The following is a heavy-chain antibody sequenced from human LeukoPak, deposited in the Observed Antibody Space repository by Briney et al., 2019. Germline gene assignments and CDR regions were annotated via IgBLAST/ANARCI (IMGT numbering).Heavy chain of an antibody. Sequence: PGGSLRLSCAAPGFTFSSYAMSWVRQAPGKGLEWVSAISGSGGSTYYADSVKGRFTISRDNSKNPLYLQMNSLRAEDTAVYYRAKDYPSWYGRDYFDYWGQGTLVTVSS. D-gene: IGHD6-13*01. V-gene: IGHV3-23*01. J-gene: IGHJ4*02. CDR3: AKDYPSWYGRDYFDY. CDR1: GFTFSSYA. CDR2: ISGSGGST.